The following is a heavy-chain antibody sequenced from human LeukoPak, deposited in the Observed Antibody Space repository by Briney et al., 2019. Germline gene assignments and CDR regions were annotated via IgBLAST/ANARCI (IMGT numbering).Heavy chain of an antibody. Sequence: SETLTLTCTVSGGSISSSSYYWGWIRQPPGKELEWIGSIYYSGSTYYNPSLKSRVTISVDTSKNQFSLKLSSVTAADTAVYYCARSGIAAAGRPQTLSLVDIWGQGTMVTVSS. CDR3: ARSGIAAAGRPQTLSLVDI. CDR2: IYYSGST. V-gene: IGHV4-39*07. J-gene: IGHJ3*02. CDR1: GGSISSSSYY. D-gene: IGHD6-13*01.